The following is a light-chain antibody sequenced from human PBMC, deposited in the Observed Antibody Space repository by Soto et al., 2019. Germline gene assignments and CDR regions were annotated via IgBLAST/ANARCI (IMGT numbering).Light chain of an antibody. CDR1: SSDVGGYNY. J-gene: IGLJ2*01. CDR3: SSSTNTNTLVI. CDR2: EVN. Sequence: SALTQPPSASGSPGQSVAISCTGTSSDVGGYNYVSWYQQHPGKAPKLMIYEVNKRPSGVPDRFSGSKSGNTASLTVSGLQAEDEAIYFCSSSTNTNTLVIFGGGTKVTVL. V-gene: IGLV2-8*01.